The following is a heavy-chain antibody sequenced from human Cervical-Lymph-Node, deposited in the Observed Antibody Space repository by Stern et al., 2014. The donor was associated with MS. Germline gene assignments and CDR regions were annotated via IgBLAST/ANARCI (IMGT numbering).Heavy chain of an antibody. CDR3: ATHRGRVTYYYGMDV. V-gene: IGHV1-24*01. J-gene: IGHJ6*02. CDR2: FDPEHSET. D-gene: IGHD2-21*02. Sequence: QVQLVQSGAEVKKPGASVKVSCKVSGYTLSEISMHWVRQAPGKGLEWMGGFDPEHSETRYAQKFQGRVTMADDRSTDTAYMELSSLRSEDTAVYYCATHRGRVTYYYGMDVWGQGTTVTVSS. CDR1: GYTLSEIS.